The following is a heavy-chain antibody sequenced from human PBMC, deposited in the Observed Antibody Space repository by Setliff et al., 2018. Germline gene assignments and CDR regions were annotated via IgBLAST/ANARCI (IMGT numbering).Heavy chain of an antibody. D-gene: IGHD2-8*01. Sequence: ASVKVSCKTSSFTFTNSVVNWVRQAPGQGLEWVGWLSPYTGNTYSAQKFQGRLTLTTDTSTTTAYMELKSLTSADTATYYCARLVRYCTTRTCQRASGDEYFGQGTLVTVSS. V-gene: IGHV1-18*01. CDR3: ARLVRYCTTRTCQRASGDEY. CDR1: SFTFTNSV. J-gene: IGHJ4*02. CDR2: LSPYTGNT.